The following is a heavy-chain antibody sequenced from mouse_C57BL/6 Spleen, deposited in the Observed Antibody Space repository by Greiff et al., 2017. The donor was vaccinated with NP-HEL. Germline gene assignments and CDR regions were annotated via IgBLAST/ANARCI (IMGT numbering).Heavy chain of an antibody. Sequence: EVQVVESGGGLVKPGGSLKLSCAASGFTFSSYAMSWVRQTPEKRLEWVATISDGGSYTYYPDNVKGRFTISRDNAKNNLYLQMSHLKSEDTAMYYCARDLYYGSSYRYFDVWGTGTTVTVSS. V-gene: IGHV5-4*01. J-gene: IGHJ1*03. D-gene: IGHD1-1*01. CDR1: GFTFSSYA. CDR2: ISDGGSYT. CDR3: ARDLYYGSSYRYFDV.